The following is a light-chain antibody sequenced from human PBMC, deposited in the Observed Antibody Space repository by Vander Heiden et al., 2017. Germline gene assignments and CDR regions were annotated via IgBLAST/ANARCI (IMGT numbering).Light chain of an antibody. CDR1: SSNIGNNA. J-gene: IGLJ2*01. CDR2: YND. V-gene: IGLV1-36*01. Sequence: SVLPHRLSVYEGPRQRVTISCSGSSSNIGNNAVNWYQQHPVKAPKLLIYYNDLLPSGVSDRFSGSKSGTSASLAISGLQSEDEADYYCAAWDDSLNGVLFGGWTKLTVL. CDR3: AAWDDSLNGVL.